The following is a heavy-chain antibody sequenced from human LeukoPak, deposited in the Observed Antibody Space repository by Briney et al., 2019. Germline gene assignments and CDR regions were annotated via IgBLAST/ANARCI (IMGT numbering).Heavy chain of an antibody. Sequence: GGSLRLSCAASGFTVSSNYMSWVRQAPGKGLEWVSVIYSGGSTYYADSVKGRFTISRDNSQNTLYLQMNSLRAEDTAVYYCARGGEPVGATSYYYYYYMDVWGKGTTVTVSS. CDR1: GFTVSSNY. J-gene: IGHJ6*03. V-gene: IGHV3-66*01. CDR2: IYSGGST. CDR3: ARGGEPVGATSYYYYYYMDV. D-gene: IGHD1-26*01.